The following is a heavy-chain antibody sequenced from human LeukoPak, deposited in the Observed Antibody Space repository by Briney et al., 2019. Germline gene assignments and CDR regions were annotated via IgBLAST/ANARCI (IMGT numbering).Heavy chain of an antibody. V-gene: IGHV1-69*04. Sequence: SVKVSCKASGGTFSSYAISWVRQAPGQGLEWMGRIIPILGIANYAQKFQGRVTITADKSTSTAYMELRSLRSDDTAVYYCVKTYYYDSSGYSADAFDIWGQGTMVTVSS. J-gene: IGHJ3*02. CDR2: IIPILGIA. CDR3: VKTYYYDSSGYSADAFDI. CDR1: GGTFSSYA. D-gene: IGHD3-22*01.